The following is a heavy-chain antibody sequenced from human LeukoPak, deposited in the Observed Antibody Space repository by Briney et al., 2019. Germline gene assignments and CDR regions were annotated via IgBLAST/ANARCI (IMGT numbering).Heavy chain of an antibody. CDR3: ASAGTVRGADGGYYYYYYGMDV. D-gene: IGHD3-10*01. Sequence: GASVKVSCKASGYTFTSYDINWVRQATGQGLEWMGWMNPNSGNTGYAQKFQGRVTMTRNTSISTAYMELSSLRSEDTAVYYCASAGTVRGADGGYYYYYYGMDVWGQGTTVTVSS. CDR2: MNPNSGNT. CDR1: GYTFTSYD. J-gene: IGHJ6*02. V-gene: IGHV1-8*01.